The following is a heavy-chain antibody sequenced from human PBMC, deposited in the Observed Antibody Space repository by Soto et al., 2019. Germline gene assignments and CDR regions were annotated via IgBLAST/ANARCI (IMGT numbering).Heavy chain of an antibody. CDR3: ATPRGYSGYDFDY. J-gene: IGHJ4*02. Sequence: GGSLRLSCAASGFTFSDYYMSWIRQAPGKGLEWVSYISRSASTTYYADSVKGRFTISRDDAKNSLYLQMNSLRAEDTAVYYCATPRGYSGYDFDYWGPVPLVTVSS. D-gene: IGHD5-12*01. CDR1: GFTFSDYY. CDR2: ISRSASTT. V-gene: IGHV3-11*01.